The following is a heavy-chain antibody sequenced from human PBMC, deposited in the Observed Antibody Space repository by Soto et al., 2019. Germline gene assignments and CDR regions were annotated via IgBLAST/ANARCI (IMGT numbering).Heavy chain of an antibody. CDR1: GFSLSTSGVG. CDR3: AHKGPEDWPLDY. J-gene: IGHJ4*02. V-gene: IGHV2-5*02. CDR2: LYWDASK. D-gene: IGHD3-9*01. Sequence: QITLKESGPTLVRPTQTLTLTCAFSGFSLSTSGVGVGWIRQPTGKALEWLAVLYWDASKHYSPSLRSRLTITKDTSKNQVVLTMTNMDPMDTGTYYCAHKGPEDWPLDYWGQGTLVTVSS.